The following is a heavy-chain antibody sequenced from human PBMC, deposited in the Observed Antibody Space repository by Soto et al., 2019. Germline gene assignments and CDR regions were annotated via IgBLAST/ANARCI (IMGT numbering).Heavy chain of an antibody. Sequence: EEQLVESGGGLVKPGGSLRLSCAASGFTFSNAWMSWVRQAPGKGLEWVGRIKTKTDGGPTDYAAPVKDRFTISRDDSKNTVYLQMNSLKTEDTAVYSCATASSGFARYFDLWGRGTLVIVSS. J-gene: IGHJ2*01. D-gene: IGHD5-12*01. V-gene: IGHV3-15*01. CDR2: IKTKTDGGPT. CDR1: GFTFSNAW. CDR3: ATASSGFARYFDL.